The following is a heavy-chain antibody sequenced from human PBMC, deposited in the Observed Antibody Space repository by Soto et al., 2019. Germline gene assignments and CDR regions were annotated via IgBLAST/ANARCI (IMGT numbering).Heavy chain of an antibody. J-gene: IGHJ4*02. CDR2: IIPILGIA. Sequence: QVQLVQSGAEVKKPGSSVKVSCKASGGTFSSYTISWVRQAPGQGLEWMGRIIPILGIANYAQKFQGRVTITADKSTRTAYMELSSLISEDTAVYYCARGNSSSWDPFDYWGQGTLVTVSS. CDR3: ARGNSSSWDPFDY. D-gene: IGHD6-13*01. V-gene: IGHV1-69*02. CDR1: GGTFSSYT.